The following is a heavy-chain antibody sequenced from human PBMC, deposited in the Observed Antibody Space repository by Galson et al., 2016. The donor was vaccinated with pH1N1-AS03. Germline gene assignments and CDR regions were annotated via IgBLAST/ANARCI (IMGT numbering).Heavy chain of an antibody. CDR2: IYPSDSDT. CDR1: GYSFPSHW. CDR3: ARWSNDYGSY. J-gene: IGHJ4*02. Sequence: QSGAEVKKPGESLKISCKGSGYSFPSHWIAWVRQMPGKGLEWMGIIYPSDSDTRYNSSFHGQVTIPADTSISTAYLQWNSLKASDTAIYYCARWSNDYGSYWGQGTLVTVSS. D-gene: IGHD4-17*01. V-gene: IGHV5-51*01.